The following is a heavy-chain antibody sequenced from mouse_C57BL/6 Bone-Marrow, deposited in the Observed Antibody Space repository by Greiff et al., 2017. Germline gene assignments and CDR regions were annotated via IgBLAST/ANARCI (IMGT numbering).Heavy chain of an antibody. Sequence: QVQLQQPGAELVKPGASVKLSCKASGYTFTSYWMHWVKQRPGQGLEWIGMIHPNSGSTNYNEKFKSKATLTVDKSSSTAYMQLSSLTSEDSAVYYCAISDYYGSSYGFAYWGQGTLVTVSA. CDR1: GYTFTSYW. CDR2: IHPNSGST. D-gene: IGHD1-1*01. J-gene: IGHJ3*01. V-gene: IGHV1-64*01. CDR3: AISDYYGSSYGFAY.